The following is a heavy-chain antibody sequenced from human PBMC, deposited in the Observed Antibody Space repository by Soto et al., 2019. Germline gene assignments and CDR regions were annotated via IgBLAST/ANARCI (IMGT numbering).Heavy chain of an antibody. CDR3: ARDLGGPDY. Sequence: GGSLRLSCAASGFSLSPYWMHWVRQVPGRGLEWVARLSSDGFGAAYADSVKGRFFISEDIARNTLSLQMNSLRADGTAVYYCARDLGGPDYWGRGTSVTVSS. J-gene: IGHJ4*02. D-gene: IGHD3-16*01. CDR2: LSSDGFGA. CDR1: GFSLSPYW. V-gene: IGHV3-74*03.